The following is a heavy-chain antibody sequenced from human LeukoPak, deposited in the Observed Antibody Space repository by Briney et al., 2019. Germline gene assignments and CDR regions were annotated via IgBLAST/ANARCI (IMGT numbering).Heavy chain of an antibody. CDR2: IDPSDSYT. CDR3: ARHPDIVATYDY. Sequence: GESLKISCKGSGYCFTSYWISWVRQMPGKGLEWMGRIDPSDSYTNYSPSFQGHVTISADKSISTAYLQWSSLKASDTAMYYCARHPDIVATYDYWGQGTLVTVSS. D-gene: IGHD5-12*01. V-gene: IGHV5-10-1*01. J-gene: IGHJ4*02. CDR1: GYCFTSYW.